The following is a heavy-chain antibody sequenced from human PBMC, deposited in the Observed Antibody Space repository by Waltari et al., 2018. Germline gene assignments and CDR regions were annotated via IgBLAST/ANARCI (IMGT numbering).Heavy chain of an antibody. CDR2: INPNSGGT. D-gene: IGHD3-10*01. CDR3: ARSAQPPGGHYYYYYYMDV. Sequence: QVQLVQSGAEVKKPGASVKVSCKASGYTFTGYYMHWVRQAPGQGIEWMGWINPNSGGTNYAQKFQGRVTMTRDTSISTAYMELSRQRSDDTAVYYCARSAQPPGGHYYYYYYMDVWGKGTTVTVSS. J-gene: IGHJ6*03. CDR1: GYTFTGYY. V-gene: IGHV1-2*02.